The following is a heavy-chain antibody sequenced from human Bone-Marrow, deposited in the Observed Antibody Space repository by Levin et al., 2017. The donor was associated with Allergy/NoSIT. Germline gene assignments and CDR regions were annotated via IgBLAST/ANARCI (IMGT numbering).Heavy chain of an antibody. CDR2: IGGSGIDS. V-gene: IGHV3-23*01. CDR1: GFTFNKYG. D-gene: IGHD1-26*01. J-gene: IGHJ6*01. Sequence: GGSLRLSCTASGFTFNKYGLTWVRQAPGKGLEWVASIGGSGIDSNYADSVRGRFTLTRDLNMIFLQMNSLRVEDTAIYYCAKDPMWDRYNFDMDVWGQGTSVIVSS. CDR3: AKDPMWDRYNFDMDV.